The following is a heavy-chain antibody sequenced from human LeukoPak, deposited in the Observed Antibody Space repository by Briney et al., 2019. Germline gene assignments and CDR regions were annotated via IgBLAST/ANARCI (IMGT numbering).Heavy chain of an antibody. Sequence: GGSLGLSCAASGFSLRSSEMNWVRQAPGKGPEWVAHINSADNVQYYTDSVRGRFTMSRDNAKDLLFLQMNSLRDDDTAVYYCARDTVNGPFVISLDLWGQGVLVTVSS. V-gene: IGHV3-48*03. CDR1: GFSLRSSE. CDR3: ARDTVNGPFVISLDL. D-gene: IGHD2-8*01. CDR2: INSADNVQ. J-gene: IGHJ5*02.